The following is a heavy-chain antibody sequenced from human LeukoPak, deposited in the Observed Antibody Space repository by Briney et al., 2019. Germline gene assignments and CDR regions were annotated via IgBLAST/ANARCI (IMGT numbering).Heavy chain of an antibody. Sequence: GGSLRLSCAASGFTVSSNYMSWVRQAPGKGLEWVSVIYSGGSTYYADSVKGRFTISRDNSKNTLYLQMNSLRAEDTAVYYCARDQYYYDSSGPGDAFDIWGQGTMVTVSS. CDR3: ARDQYYYDSSGPGDAFDI. J-gene: IGHJ3*02. V-gene: IGHV3-53*01. D-gene: IGHD3-22*01. CDR2: IYSGGST. CDR1: GFTVSSNY.